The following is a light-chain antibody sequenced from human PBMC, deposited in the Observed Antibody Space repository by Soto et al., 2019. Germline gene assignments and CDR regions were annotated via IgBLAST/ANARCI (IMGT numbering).Light chain of an antibody. V-gene: IGKV3-20*01. Sequence: EIVLTQSPGTLSLSPGERATLSCRASQSFGSSYLAWYQQKPGQAPRLLIYGASSRATGIPDRFSGSGSGTDFTLTISRLEPEDFAVYYCQQYSSSPLTFGGGTKVEIK. CDR1: QSFGSSY. CDR3: QQYSSSPLT. CDR2: GAS. J-gene: IGKJ4*01.